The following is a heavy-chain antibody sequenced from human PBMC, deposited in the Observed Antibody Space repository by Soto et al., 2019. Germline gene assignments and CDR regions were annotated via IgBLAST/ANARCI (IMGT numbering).Heavy chain of an antibody. D-gene: IGHD2-15*01. J-gene: IGHJ4*02. CDR1: GFSFSTFE. Sequence: GGSLRLSCAASGFSFSTFEMSWVRQAPGRGLEWVSFISDGGSRTYYADAVKGRFTISRDNSKHTLYLQMNSLTAEDTAVYAYVRGRWLDYWGQGILVTVSS. V-gene: IGHV3-23*01. CDR2: ISDGGSRT. CDR3: VRGRWLDY.